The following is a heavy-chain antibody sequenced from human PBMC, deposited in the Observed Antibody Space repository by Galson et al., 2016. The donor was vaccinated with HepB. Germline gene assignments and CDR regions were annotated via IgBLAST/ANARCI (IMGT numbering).Heavy chain of an antibody. Sequence: SVKVSCKASGGTFSNYTISWVRQAPGQGLEWMGRIIPILDMSNYAQKFQGRVTITADKSTTTAYMELSSLRSEDTAVYYCARGRGSGFDFGGQSYYFYFYMDIWGKGTTVTVSS. D-gene: IGHD5-12*01. CDR2: IIPILDMS. CDR1: GGTFSNYT. J-gene: IGHJ6*03. V-gene: IGHV1-69*02. CDR3: ARGRGSGFDFGGQSYYFYFYMDI.